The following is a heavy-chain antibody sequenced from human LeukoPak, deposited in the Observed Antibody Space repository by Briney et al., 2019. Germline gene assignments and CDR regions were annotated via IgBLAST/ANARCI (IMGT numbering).Heavy chain of an antibody. CDR1: GFTFSSYW. CDR2: IKQDGSEK. Sequence: GGPLRLSCAASGFTFSSYWMSWVRQAPGKGLEWVANIKQDGSEKYYVDSVKGRFTISRDNAKNSLYLQMNSLRAEDTAVYYCARVVPAAKTSNAFDIWGQGTMVTVSS. V-gene: IGHV3-7*01. D-gene: IGHD2-2*01. CDR3: ARVVPAAKTSNAFDI. J-gene: IGHJ3*02.